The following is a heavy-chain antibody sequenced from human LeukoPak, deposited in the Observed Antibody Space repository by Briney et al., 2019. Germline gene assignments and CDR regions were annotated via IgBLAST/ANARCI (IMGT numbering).Heavy chain of an antibody. CDR2: IYYSGST. Sequence: SETLSLTCTVSGGSISSGGYYWSWTRQHPGKGLEWIGYIYYSGSTYYNPSLKSRVTISVDTSKNQFSLKLSSVTAADTAVYYCARDLREGPFDPWGQGTLVTVSS. CDR3: ARDLREGPFDP. J-gene: IGHJ5*02. CDR1: GGSISSGGYY. D-gene: IGHD3-10*01. V-gene: IGHV4-31*03.